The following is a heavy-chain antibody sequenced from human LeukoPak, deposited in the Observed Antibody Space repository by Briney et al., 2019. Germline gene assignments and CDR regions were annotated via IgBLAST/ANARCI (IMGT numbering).Heavy chain of an antibody. J-gene: IGHJ3*02. CDR2: ISWNSGSI. CDR3: AKDQTMEPGAFDI. D-gene: IGHD1-1*01. V-gene: IGHV3-9*01. Sequence: GGSPRLSCAASGFTFDDYAMHWVRQAPGKGLEWVSGISWNSGSIGYADSVKGRFTISRDNAKNSLYLQMNSLRAEDTALYYCAKDQTMEPGAFDIWGQGTMVTVSS. CDR1: GFTFDDYA.